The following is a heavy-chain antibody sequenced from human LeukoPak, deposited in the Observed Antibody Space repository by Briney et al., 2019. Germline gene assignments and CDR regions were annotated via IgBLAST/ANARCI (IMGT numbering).Heavy chain of an antibody. CDR2: ISGSGGST. CDR3: AKPAGGYMNAFDI. D-gene: IGHD2-15*01. J-gene: IGHJ3*02. Sequence: PGASLRLSCAASGFTFSSYAMSWVRQAPGKGLEWVSVISGSGGSTYYADSVKGRFTISRDNSKNTLYLQMNSLRAEDTAVYYCAKPAGGYMNAFDIWGQGTMVTVSS. V-gene: IGHV3-23*01. CDR1: GFTFSSYA.